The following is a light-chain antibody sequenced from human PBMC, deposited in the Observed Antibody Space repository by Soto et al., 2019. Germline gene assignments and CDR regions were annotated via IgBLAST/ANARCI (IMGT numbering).Light chain of an antibody. CDR3: AAWDDSLNGPV. CDR1: ISNVGNNA. J-gene: IGLJ2*01. CDR2: YDD. Sequence: QSVLTQPPSVSEAPRQRVTISCSGSISNVGNNAVSWYQQLPGEAPKLLIYYDDLLPSGVSDRFSGSKSGTSASLAISGLQSEDEADYYCAAWDDSLNGPVFGGGTKVTVL. V-gene: IGLV1-36*01.